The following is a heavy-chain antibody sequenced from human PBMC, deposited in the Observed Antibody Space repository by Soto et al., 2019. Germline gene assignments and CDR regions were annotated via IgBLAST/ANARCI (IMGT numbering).Heavy chain of an antibody. J-gene: IGHJ4*02. Sequence: QVQLQESGPGLVKPSETLSLTCTVSGGSISNHYWCWIRQPPGKGLEWIGYIYYNGNTNYNPALNSRVAMSVDTSKNQISLKLSSVTAADTAVSYCTRANWYSEYWGQGTLVTVAS. V-gene: IGHV4-59*11. CDR2: IYYNGNT. D-gene: IGHD7-27*01. CDR1: GGSISNHY. CDR3: TRANWYSEY.